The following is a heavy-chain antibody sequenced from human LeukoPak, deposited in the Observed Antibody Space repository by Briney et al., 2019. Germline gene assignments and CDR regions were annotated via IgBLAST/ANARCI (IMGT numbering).Heavy chain of an antibody. CDR2: INPSGGST. CDR1: GYTFTSYY. CDR3: VKGFPGAGHIDP. V-gene: IGHV1-46*03. Sequence: ASVKVSCKASGYTFTSYYMHWVRQAPGQGLEWMGIINPSGGSTSCAQKFQGRVTMTRGTSTSTVYMELSSLRSEDTAVYYCVKGFPGAGHIDPWGQGTLVTVSS. D-gene: IGHD3-10*01. J-gene: IGHJ5*02.